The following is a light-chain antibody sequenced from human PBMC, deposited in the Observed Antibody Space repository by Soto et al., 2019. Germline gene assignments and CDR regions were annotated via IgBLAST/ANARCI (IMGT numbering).Light chain of an antibody. CDR2: DVS. Sequence: QSVLTQPASVSGSPGQSIAISCTGTSSVVGGYNSVSWYQQHPGKAPKLLIYDVSNRPSGVSDRFSGSKSGNTASLTISGLQAEDEADYYCSSYATGGSYVFGTGNKVTVL. V-gene: IGLV2-14*01. J-gene: IGLJ1*01. CDR1: SSVVGGYNS. CDR3: SSYATGGSYV.